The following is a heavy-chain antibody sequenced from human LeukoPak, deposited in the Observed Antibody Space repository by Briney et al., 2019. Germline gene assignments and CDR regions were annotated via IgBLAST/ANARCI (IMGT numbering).Heavy chain of an antibody. CDR1: GGSFSGYY. Sequence: SETLSLTCAVYGGSFSGYYWSWIRQPPGKGLEWIGEINHSGSTNYNPSLKSRVTISVDTSKNQFSLELSSVTAADTAVYYCARVSSWYGDLDAFDIWGQGTMVTVSS. V-gene: IGHV4-34*01. CDR3: ARVSSWYGDLDAFDI. CDR2: INHSGST. J-gene: IGHJ3*02. D-gene: IGHD6-13*01.